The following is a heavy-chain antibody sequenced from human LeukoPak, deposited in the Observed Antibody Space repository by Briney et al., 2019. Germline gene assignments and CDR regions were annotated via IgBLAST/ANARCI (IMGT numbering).Heavy chain of an antibody. J-gene: IGHJ5*02. Sequence: PGGSLRLSCAASGFTFSSYEMNWVRQAPGKGLEWVSYISSSGSTIYYADSVKGRFTISRDNAKNSLYLQMNSLRAEDTAVCYCASSMTLATPWGQGTLVTVSS. CDR2: ISSSGSTI. CDR3: ASSMTLATP. CDR1: GFTFSSYE. V-gene: IGHV3-48*03.